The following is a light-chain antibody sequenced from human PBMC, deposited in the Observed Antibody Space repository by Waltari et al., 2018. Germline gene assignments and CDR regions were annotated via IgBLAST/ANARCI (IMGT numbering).Light chain of an antibody. V-gene: IGKV3-11*01. CDR2: DAS. CDR1: QSVNNS. CDR3: QQRSNWMFT. Sequence: EIVLTQSPATLSLSPGDRATLSCRASQSVNNSLGWYQQKPGHAPRLLIYDASRRATDIPARFSGGGSGTDFTLTISSLEPEDFAVFYCQQRSNWMFTFGQGTKLDIK. J-gene: IGKJ2*01.